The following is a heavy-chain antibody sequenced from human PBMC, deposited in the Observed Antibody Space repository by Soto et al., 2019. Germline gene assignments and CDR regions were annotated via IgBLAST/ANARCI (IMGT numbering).Heavy chain of an antibody. CDR2: ISSSSSTI. CDR1: TFSSYS. Sequence: TFSSYSMNWVRQAPGKGLEWVSYISSSSSTIYYADSVKDRFTISRDNAKNSLYLQMNSLRDEDTAVYYCARDPPTQYSGWYEYYYYYGMDVWGQGTTVTVSS. J-gene: IGHJ6*02. V-gene: IGHV3-48*02. D-gene: IGHD6-19*01. CDR3: ARDPPTQYSGWYEYYYYYGMDV.